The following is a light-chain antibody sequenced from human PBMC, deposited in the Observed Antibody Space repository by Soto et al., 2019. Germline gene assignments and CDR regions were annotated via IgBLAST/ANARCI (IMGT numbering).Light chain of an antibody. Sequence: QSVLTQPPSVSGAPGQRVTISCTGSSSNIGAGYDVHWYQWLPGTAPKLLIYCSSYRPSGVPDRFSGSKSGTSASLAITGLQAEDEADYLCQSYDSSLSGLLFGGGTKVTVL. CDR2: CSS. V-gene: IGLV1-40*01. CDR3: QSYDSSLSGLL. CDR1: SSNIGAGYD. J-gene: IGLJ2*01.